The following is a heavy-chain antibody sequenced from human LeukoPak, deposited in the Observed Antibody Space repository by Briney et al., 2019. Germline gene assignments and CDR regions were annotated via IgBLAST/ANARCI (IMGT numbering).Heavy chain of an antibody. Sequence: GESLKISCKGSGYSLTTYWIGWVRQMPGKGLEWMGIVYPGDSDTRYSPSFQGQVTISADKSISTAYLQWSSLKASDTAMYYCASMCSRSYRWDYWGQGTLVTVSS. CDR3: ASMCSRSYRWDY. CDR2: VYPGDSDT. D-gene: IGHD2-2*01. CDR1: GYSLTTYW. J-gene: IGHJ4*02. V-gene: IGHV5-51*01.